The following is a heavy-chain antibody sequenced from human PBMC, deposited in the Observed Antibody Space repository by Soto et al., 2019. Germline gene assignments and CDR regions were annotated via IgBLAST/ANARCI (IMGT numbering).Heavy chain of an antibody. Sequence: LSLTCAVYGGSFSGYYWSWIRQPPGKGLEWIGEINHSGSTNYNPSLKSRVTISVDTSKNQFSLKLSSVTAADTAVYYCARGARITMVRGGKKPVPVAFDIWGQGTMVTVSS. J-gene: IGHJ3*02. V-gene: IGHV4-34*01. CDR2: INHSGST. CDR1: GGSFSGYY. CDR3: ARGARITMVRGGKKPVPVAFDI. D-gene: IGHD3-10*01.